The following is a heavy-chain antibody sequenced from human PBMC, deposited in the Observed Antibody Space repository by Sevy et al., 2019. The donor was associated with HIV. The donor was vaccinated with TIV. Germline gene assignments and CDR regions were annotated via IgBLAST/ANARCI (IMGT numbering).Heavy chain of an antibody. CDR3: ARDEWCSDGSCYGNYYYYGMDV. CDR2: ISAYNGNT. D-gene: IGHD2-15*01. CDR1: GYTFTSYG. V-gene: IGHV1-18*01. Sequence: ASVKVSCKASGYTFTSYGISWVRQAPGQGLEWMGWISAYNGNTNYAQKLQGRVTMTTDTSTSTAYMGLRSLSSDDTAVYYCARDEWCSDGSCYGNYYYYGMDVWGQGTTVTVSS. J-gene: IGHJ6*02.